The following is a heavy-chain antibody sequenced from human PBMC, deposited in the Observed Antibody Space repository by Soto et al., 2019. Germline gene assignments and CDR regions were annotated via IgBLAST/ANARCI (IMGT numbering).Heavy chain of an antibody. CDR1: GFTFSSYA. Sequence: GGSLRLSCAASGFTFSSYAMSWVRQAPGKGLEWVSAISGSGGSTYYADSVKGRFTISRDNSRNTLFLQMNSLRAEDTAVYYCAKEVLAGHDPDNWFDPWGQGTLVTVSS. V-gene: IGHV3-23*01. J-gene: IGHJ5*02. D-gene: IGHD1-1*01. CDR3: AKEVLAGHDPDNWFDP. CDR2: ISGSGGST.